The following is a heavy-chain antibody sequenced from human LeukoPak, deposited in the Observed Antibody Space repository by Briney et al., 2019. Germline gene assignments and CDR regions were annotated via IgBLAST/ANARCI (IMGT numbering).Heavy chain of an antibody. CDR3: AKDLHYYDSSGYYFYYYGMDV. V-gene: IGHV3-30*18. CDR1: GFTSSSYG. J-gene: IGHJ6*02. D-gene: IGHD3-22*01. Sequence: GGSLRLSCAASGFTSSSYGMHWVRQAPGKGLEWVAVISYDGSNKYYADSVKGRFTISRDNSKNTLYLQMNSLRAEDTAVYYCAKDLHYYDSSGYYFYYYGMDVWGQGTTVTVSS. CDR2: ISYDGSNK.